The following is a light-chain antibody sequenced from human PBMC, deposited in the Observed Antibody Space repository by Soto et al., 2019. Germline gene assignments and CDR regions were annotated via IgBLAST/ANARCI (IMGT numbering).Light chain of an antibody. CDR3: QQYNSYWT. Sequence: DIQMTQSPSTLSASVGDRVTITCRASQSISSWLAWYQQKPGKAPKLLIYKASSLESGLPSRFSGSGSGTEFTLTISSLQPDDFATHYCQQYNSYWTFGQGTKVEIK. J-gene: IGKJ1*01. CDR2: KAS. CDR1: QSISSW. V-gene: IGKV1-5*03.